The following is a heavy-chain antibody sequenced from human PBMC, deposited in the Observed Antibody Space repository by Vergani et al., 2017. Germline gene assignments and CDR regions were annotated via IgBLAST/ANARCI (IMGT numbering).Heavy chain of an antibody. CDR3: AREIGAVAGTGVKYYFDY. CDR2: IIPIFGTA. D-gene: IGHD6-19*01. CDR1: GGTFSSYA. Sequence: QVQLVQSGAEVKKPGSSVKVSCKASGGTFSSYAISWVRQAPGQGLEWMGGIIPIFGTANYAQKFQGRVKITADESTSTAYMELSSLRSEDTAVYYCAREIGAVAGTGVKYYFDYWGQGTLVTVSS. J-gene: IGHJ4*02. V-gene: IGHV1-69*01.